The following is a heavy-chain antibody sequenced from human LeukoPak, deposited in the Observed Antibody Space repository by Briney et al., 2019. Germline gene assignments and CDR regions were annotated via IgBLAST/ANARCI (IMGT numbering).Heavy chain of an antibody. Sequence: PGGSLRLSCAASGFTFSNYELNWVRQAPEKGLEWVSYISNSGRTIYYADSVKGQFTISRDNAKNSLYLQMNRLRAEDTALYYCARGVGSSWPGWLDPWGQGTLVTVSS. J-gene: IGHJ5*02. CDR2: ISNSGRTI. D-gene: IGHD6-13*01. CDR3: ARGVGSSWPGWLDP. CDR1: GFTFSNYE. V-gene: IGHV3-48*03.